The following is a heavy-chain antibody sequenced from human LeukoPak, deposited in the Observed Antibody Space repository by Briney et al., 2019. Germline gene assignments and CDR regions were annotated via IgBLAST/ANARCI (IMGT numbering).Heavy chain of an antibody. V-gene: IGHV3-21*01. CDR2: ISSSSSYI. Sequence: GGSLRLSCAASGFTFSSYSLNWVRQAPGKGLEWVSSISSSSSYIYYADSVKGRFTISRDNAKNSLYLQMNSLRAEDTAVYYCARGLEGYNFYYWGQGTLVTVSS. J-gene: IGHJ4*02. CDR3: ARGLEGYNFYY. CDR1: GFTFSSYS. D-gene: IGHD5-24*01.